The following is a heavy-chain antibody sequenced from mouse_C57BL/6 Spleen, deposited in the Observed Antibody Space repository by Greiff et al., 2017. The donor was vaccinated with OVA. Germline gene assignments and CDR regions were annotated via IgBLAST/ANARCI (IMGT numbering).Heavy chain of an antibody. CDR2: IHPNSGST. CDR1: GYTFTSYW. Sequence: QVQLQQPGAELVKPGASVKLSCKASGYTFTSYWMHWVKQRPGPGLEWIGMIHPNSGSTNYNEKFKSKATLTVDKSSSTAYMQLSSLTSEDSAVYYCARDSITTVVANWGQGTTLTVSS. D-gene: IGHD1-1*01. V-gene: IGHV1-64*01. J-gene: IGHJ2*01. CDR3: ARDSITTVVAN.